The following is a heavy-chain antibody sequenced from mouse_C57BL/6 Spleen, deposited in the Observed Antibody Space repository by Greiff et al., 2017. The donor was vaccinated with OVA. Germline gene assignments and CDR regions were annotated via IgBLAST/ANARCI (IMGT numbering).Heavy chain of an antibody. J-gene: IGHJ3*01. D-gene: IGHD1-1*01. V-gene: IGHV1-84*01. CDR2: IYPGSGNT. Sequence: QVQLKESGPELVKPGASVKISCKASGYTFTDYYINWVKQRPGQGLEWIGWIYPGSGNTKYNEKFKGKATLTVDTSSSTAYMQLSSLTSEDSAVYFCARYYGSSYDPAWFAYWGQGTLVTVSA. CDR1: GYTFTDYY. CDR3: ARYYGSSYDPAWFAY.